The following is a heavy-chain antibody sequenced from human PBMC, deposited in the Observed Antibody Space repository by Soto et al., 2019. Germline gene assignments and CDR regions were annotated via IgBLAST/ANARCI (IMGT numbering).Heavy chain of an antibody. CDR3: ATSTAGVYVFHD. V-gene: IGHV1-69*02. J-gene: IGHJ4*02. CDR1: GDTFSRSI. CDR2: IIPVLGVE. D-gene: IGHD2-8*01. Sequence: QVQLVQSGAEIKNRGSSVKVSCKASGDTFSRSIISWVRQAPGQRLEWMGRIIPVLGVENHAQNFQGRVTVTADKSPSTAFRELSSLKSEDTAIYYSATSTAGVYVFHDWGQGTLVTVSS.